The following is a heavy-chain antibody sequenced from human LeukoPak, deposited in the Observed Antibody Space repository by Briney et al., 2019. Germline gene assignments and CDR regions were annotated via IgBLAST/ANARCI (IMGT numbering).Heavy chain of an antibody. CDR3: ARRRYYDSTGYLE. CDR1: GGFISSSSYY. J-gene: IGHJ1*01. CDR2: IYYSGST. Sequence: SETLSLTCTISGGFISSSSYYWGWIRQPPGKGLEWIGDIYYSGSTYYYPALKSRVSMSIDTSKNQFSLELRSVAAADTALYYCARRRYYDSTGYLEWGQGTLVTVTS. V-gene: IGHV4-39*01. D-gene: IGHD3-22*01.